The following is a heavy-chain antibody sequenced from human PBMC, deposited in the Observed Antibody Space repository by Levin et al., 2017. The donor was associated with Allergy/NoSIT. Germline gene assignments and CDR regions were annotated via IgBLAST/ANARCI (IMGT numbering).Heavy chain of an antibody. V-gene: IGHV1-2*02. Sequence: GESLKISCKGSGYTFTGYFLHWVRQAPGQGLEWMGWINPHSGGTNYTQKFQGRVTMTRDTSLSTAYMELSRLRSDDPAVYYGARIEGVTTGFYGLDVWGQGTSVTVSS. CDR1: GYTFTGYF. CDR2: INPHSGGT. CDR3: ARIEGVTTGFYGLDV. J-gene: IGHJ6*02. D-gene: IGHD1-26*01.